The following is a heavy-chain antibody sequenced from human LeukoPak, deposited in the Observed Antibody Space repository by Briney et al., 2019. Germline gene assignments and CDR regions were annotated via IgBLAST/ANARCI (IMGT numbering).Heavy chain of an antibody. CDR3: ARAGGIDYYYYYGMDV. Sequence: GGSLRLSCAASGFTLSSDAMHWVRQAPGKGLEYISAISSNGGSTYYANSVKGRFTISRDNSKNTLYLQMGSLRAEDMAVYYCARAGGIDYYYYYGMDVWGQGTTVTVSS. J-gene: IGHJ6*02. V-gene: IGHV3-64*01. D-gene: IGHD1-14*01. CDR1: GFTLSSDA. CDR2: ISSNGGST.